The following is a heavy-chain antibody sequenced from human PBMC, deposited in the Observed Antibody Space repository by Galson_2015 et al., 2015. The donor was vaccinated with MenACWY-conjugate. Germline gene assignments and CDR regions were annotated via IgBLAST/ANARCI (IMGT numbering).Heavy chain of an antibody. J-gene: IGHJ4*02. CDR1: GFTFSLYS. CDR2: IGSSTPTI. CDR3: AREFLGF. D-gene: IGHD3-3*01. V-gene: IGHV3-48*04. Sequence: SLRLSCAVSGFTFSLYSMNWFRQAPGKGLEWVSYIGSSTPTIYYADSVRGRFTISRDNAKNSLYLQMNSLRAEDTAVYYCAREFLGFWGQGTLVTVSS.